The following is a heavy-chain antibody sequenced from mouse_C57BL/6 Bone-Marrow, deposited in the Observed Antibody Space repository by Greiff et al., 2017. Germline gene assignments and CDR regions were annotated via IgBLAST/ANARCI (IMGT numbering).Heavy chain of an antibody. D-gene: IGHD2-3*01. CDR3: ARGPDGYYPYWYFDV. V-gene: IGHV5-16*01. Sequence: EVQLVESEGGLVQPGSSMKLSCTASGFTFSDYYMAWVRQVPEKGLEWVANINYDGSSTYYLDSLKSRFIISRDNAKNILYLQMSSLKSEDTATYYCARGPDGYYPYWYFDVWGTGTTVTVSS. CDR2: INYDGSST. CDR1: GFTFSDYY. J-gene: IGHJ1*03.